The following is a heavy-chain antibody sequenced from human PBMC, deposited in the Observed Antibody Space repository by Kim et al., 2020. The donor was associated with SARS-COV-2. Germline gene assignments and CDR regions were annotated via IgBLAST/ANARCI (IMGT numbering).Heavy chain of an antibody. V-gene: IGHV3-30*18. CDR1: GFTYSSYG. CDR2: ISYDGSNK. Sequence: GWSLRRSCAASGFTYSSYGMHWVRQAPVKGLEWVAGISYDGSNKYYADSVTGRFTISRDNSKNTLYLPMNSLRAEDTSVYYCAKDRGRTTVTTSGSFSAIDDFD. J-gene: IGHJ4*01. CDR3: AKDRGRTTVTTSGSFSAIDDFD. D-gene: IGHD4-17*01.